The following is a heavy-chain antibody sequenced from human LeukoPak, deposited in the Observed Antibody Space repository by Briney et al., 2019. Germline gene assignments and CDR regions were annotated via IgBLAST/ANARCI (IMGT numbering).Heavy chain of an antibody. Sequence: SKTLSLTCAVYGGSFSGYYWSWIRQPPGKGLEWIGEINNSGSTNYNPSLKSRVTISVDTSKNQFSLKLSSVTAADTAVYYCAREDLGIPRYWGQGTLVTVSS. CDR1: GGSFSGYY. CDR2: INNSGST. D-gene: IGHD1-14*01. J-gene: IGHJ4*02. V-gene: IGHV4-34*01. CDR3: AREDLGIPRY.